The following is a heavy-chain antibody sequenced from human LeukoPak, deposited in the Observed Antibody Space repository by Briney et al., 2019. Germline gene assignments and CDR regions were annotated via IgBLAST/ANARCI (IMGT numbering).Heavy chain of an antibody. Sequence: GASVKVSYKASGYTFTGYYMHWVRQAPGQGLEWMGWINPNSGGTNYAQKFQGRVTMTRDTSISTAYMELSRLRSDGTAVYYCARGRAYYYGSGSYYAFDYWGQGTLVTVSS. CDR1: GYTFTGYY. V-gene: IGHV1-2*02. CDR2: INPNSGGT. D-gene: IGHD3-10*01. CDR3: ARGRAYYYGSGSYYAFDY. J-gene: IGHJ4*02.